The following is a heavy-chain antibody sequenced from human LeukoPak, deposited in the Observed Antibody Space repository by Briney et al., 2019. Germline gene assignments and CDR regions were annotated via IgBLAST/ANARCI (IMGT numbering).Heavy chain of an antibody. CDR3: ASGRVFGMVIAPFDY. V-gene: IGHV1-69*13. J-gene: IGHJ4*02. CDR2: IIPIFGTT. Sequence: GASVKVSCETSGGTFRNYAISWVRQAPGQGLEWMGGIIPIFGTTNYGQNSQGRVTITADESTSTAYMELSRLRSDDTAVYYCASGRVFGMVIAPFDYWGQGTLVTVSS. D-gene: IGHD3-3*01. CDR1: GGTFRNYA.